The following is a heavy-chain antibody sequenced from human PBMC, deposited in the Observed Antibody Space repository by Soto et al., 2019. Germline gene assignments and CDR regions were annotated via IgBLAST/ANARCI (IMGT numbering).Heavy chain of an antibody. CDR2: IKQDGSEK. J-gene: IGHJ4*02. CDR3: AREPYASSGFGYVDF. Sequence: EVQLVEFGGGLAQPGGSLRLSCAASGYTFSSFWISWVRQAPGKGLEWVANIKQDGSEKYYVDSVKGRFTISRDNAKNSLFLQMTSLRADDTAVYYCAREPYASSGFGYVDFWGQGTLVTVSS. D-gene: IGHD2-2*01. CDR1: GYTFSSFW. V-gene: IGHV3-7*01.